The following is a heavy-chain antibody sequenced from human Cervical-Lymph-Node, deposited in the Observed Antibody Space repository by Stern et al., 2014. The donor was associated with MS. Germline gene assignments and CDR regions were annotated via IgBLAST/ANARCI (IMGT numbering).Heavy chain of an antibody. CDR1: GGSISSGTYS. CDR2: IYSSGTT. J-gene: IGHJ4*02. Sequence: QVQLQESGPGLVKPSQTLSLTCNVSGGSISSGTYSWTWIRQPAGKGLEWIGRIYSSGTTSYNPSLRSRVTLSVDTSKSHFSLQLSSVTAADTAVYYCARASYYHDSSGYYYDSYFDYWGQGTLVTVSS. V-gene: IGHV4-61*02. D-gene: IGHD3-22*01. CDR3: ARASYYHDSSGYYYDSYFDY.